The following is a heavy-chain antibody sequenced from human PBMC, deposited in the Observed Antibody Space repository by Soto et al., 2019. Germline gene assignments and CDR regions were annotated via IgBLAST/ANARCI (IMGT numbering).Heavy chain of an antibody. D-gene: IGHD6-13*01. Sequence: GESLKISCKGSGYSFTSYWIGWVRQMPGKGLEWMGIIYPGDSDTRYSPSFQGQVTISADKSISTAYLQWSSLKASDTAMYYCASRYGEGGIAAAGPRLRGSWWAFDIWGQGTMVTVSS. CDR2: IYPGDSDT. V-gene: IGHV5-51*01. CDR1: GYSFTSYW. CDR3: ASRYGEGGIAAAGPRLRGSWWAFDI. J-gene: IGHJ3*02.